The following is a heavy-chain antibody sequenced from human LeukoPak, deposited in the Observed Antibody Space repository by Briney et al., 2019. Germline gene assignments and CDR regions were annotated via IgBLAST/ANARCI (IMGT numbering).Heavy chain of an antibody. D-gene: IGHD3-9*01. CDR3: ASRFDWLLIFDY. Sequence: ASVKVSCKVSGYTLTELSMHWVRQAPGKGLEWMGGFDPEDGETIYAQKLQGRVTMTEDTSTDTAYMELSSLRSEDTAVYYCASRFDWLLIFDYWGQGTLVTVSS. CDR2: FDPEDGET. J-gene: IGHJ4*02. CDR1: GYTLTELS. V-gene: IGHV1-24*01.